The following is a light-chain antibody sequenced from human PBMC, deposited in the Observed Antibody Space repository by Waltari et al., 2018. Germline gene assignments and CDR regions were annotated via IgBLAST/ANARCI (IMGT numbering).Light chain of an antibody. CDR2: WAS. V-gene: IGKV4-1*01. CDR1: QSVLYSSNNNNY. CDR3: QQYFSAPRT. Sequence: SQSVLYSSNNNNYLAWYQQRPGQSPKLLLYWASTREYGVPDRFSGSGSGTDFTLTISSLQAEDVAVYYCQQYFSAPRTFGQGTKVEI. J-gene: IGKJ1*01.